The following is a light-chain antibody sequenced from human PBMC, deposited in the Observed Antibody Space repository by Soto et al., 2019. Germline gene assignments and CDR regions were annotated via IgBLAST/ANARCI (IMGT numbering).Light chain of an antibody. Sequence: QSALTQPPSASGSPGQSVTISCTGTSSDVGAYNYVSWYQQYPGKAPKLMIYEVTKRTSGVPHRFSGSKSGNTASLTVSGLQAEDEADYYCTSYVGNDIWVFGGGTKVTVL. V-gene: IGLV2-8*01. J-gene: IGLJ3*02. CDR1: SSDVGAYNY. CDR3: TSYVGNDIWV. CDR2: EVT.